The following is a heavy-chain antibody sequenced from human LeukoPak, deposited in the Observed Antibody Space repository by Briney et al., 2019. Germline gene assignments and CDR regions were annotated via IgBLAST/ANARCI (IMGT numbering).Heavy chain of an antibody. CDR3: ARDSGSGSYYNTHFDY. CDR2: ISSSGSTI. Sequence: GGSLRLSCAASGFTFSSYEMNWVRQAPGKGLEWVSYISSSGSTIYYADSVKGRFTISRDNSKNTLYLQMNSLRAEDTAVYYCARDSGSGSYYNTHFDYWGQGTLVTVSS. J-gene: IGHJ4*02. CDR1: GFTFSSYE. D-gene: IGHD3-10*01. V-gene: IGHV3-48*03.